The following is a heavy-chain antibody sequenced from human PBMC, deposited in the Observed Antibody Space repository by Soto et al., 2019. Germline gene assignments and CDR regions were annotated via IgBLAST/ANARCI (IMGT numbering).Heavy chain of an antibody. CDR2: VYATGTS. V-gene: IGHV4-4*07. J-gene: IGHJ5*02. Sequence: PSETLSLTCSVSGGSMSKFYWSWIRKTAGKGLEWMGRVYATGTSDYNPSLRSRIAMSVDISKKTFSLRLRSVTAADTGVYYCVRDGSKTLRDCFDPLGQGILVTVSS. CDR1: GGSMSKFY. CDR3: VRDGSKTLRDCFDP. D-gene: IGHD4-17*01.